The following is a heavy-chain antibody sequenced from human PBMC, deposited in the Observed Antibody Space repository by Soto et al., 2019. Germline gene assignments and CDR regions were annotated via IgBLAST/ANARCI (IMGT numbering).Heavy chain of an antibody. J-gene: IGHJ4*02. Sequence: QLQLQESGPGLVKPSETLSLTCTVSGDSITSNSYFWAWIRQPPGKGLEWIGSIYYSGTTYYNPSLKRRVPISVDRSKNQFSLKLSSVTAADTAVYYCARHVSVDYFDYWGQGALVTVSS. CDR1: GDSITSNSYF. V-gene: IGHV4-39*01. CDR3: ARHVSVDYFDY. CDR2: IYYSGTT.